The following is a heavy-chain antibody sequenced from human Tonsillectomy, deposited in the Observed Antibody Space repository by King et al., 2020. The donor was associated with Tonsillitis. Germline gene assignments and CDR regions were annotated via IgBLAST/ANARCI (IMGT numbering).Heavy chain of an antibody. CDR3: ARVGLLFGFDP. V-gene: IGHV4-30-2*01. CDR1: GGSISSGGYS. J-gene: IGHJ5*02. D-gene: IGHD3/OR15-3a*01. Sequence: VQLQESASRLVKPSQTLSLTCAVSGGSISSGGYSWSWIRQPPGKGLEYIVYISHSVSTTYNPSLKSRVTISADRSKNQFSLTLSSVTAADTAVYYCARVGLLFGFDPWGQGTLVTVSS. CDR2: ISHSVST.